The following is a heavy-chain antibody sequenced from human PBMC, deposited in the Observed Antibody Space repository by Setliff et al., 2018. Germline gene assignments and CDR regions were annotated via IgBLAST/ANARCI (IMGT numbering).Heavy chain of an antibody. CDR2: INPSGGST. CDR3: ARDRAILVVTATGTLNY. V-gene: IGHV1-46*01. Sequence: ATVKGSSKASGYTFTSYYMHWVRQAPGQGLEWMGIINPSGGSTSYAQKFQGRVTMTRDTSPITVYLELSSLRSEDTAVYYCARDRAILVVTATGTLNYWGQGTLVTVS. CDR1: GYTFTSYY. J-gene: IGHJ4*02. D-gene: IGHD2-21*02.